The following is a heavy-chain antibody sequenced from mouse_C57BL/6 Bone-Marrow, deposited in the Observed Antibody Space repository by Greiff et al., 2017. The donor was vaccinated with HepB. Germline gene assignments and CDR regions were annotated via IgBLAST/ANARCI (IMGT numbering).Heavy chain of an antibody. CDR3: AREGKLGFDY. D-gene: IGHD4-1*01. V-gene: IGHV1-55*01. Sequence: VQLQQSGTVLARPGASVKMSCKASGYTFTSYWITWVKQRPGQGLEWIGDIYPGSGSTNYNEKFKSKATLTVDTSSSTAYMQLSSLTSEDSAVYYCAREGKLGFDYWGQGTTLTVSS. J-gene: IGHJ2*01. CDR2: IYPGSGST. CDR1: GYTFTSYW.